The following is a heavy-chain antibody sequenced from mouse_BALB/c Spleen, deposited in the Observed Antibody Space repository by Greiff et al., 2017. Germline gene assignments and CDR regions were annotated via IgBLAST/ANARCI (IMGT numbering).Heavy chain of an antibody. CDR2: ISSGGSYT. CDR3: ARRSYYAMDY. CDR1: GFTFSSYA. V-gene: IGHV5-9-4*01. J-gene: IGHJ4*01. Sequence: EVKLVESGGGLVKPGGSLKLSCAASGFTFSSYAMSWVRQSPEKRLEWVAEISSGGSYTYYPDTVTGRFTISRDNAKNTLYLEMSSLRSEDTAMYYCARRSYYAMDYWGQGTSVTVSS.